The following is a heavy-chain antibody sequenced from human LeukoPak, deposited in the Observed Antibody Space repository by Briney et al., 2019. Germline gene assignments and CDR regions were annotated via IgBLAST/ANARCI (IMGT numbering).Heavy chain of an antibody. J-gene: IGHJ4*02. CDR2: ISWNSGSI. D-gene: IGHD5-12*01. CDR1: GFTFYDYA. V-gene: IGHV3-9*01. CDR3: AKDFGRSAYDRPFDY. Sequence: PGGSLRLSCAASGFTFYDYAMHWVRQAPGKGLEWVSGISWNSGSIAYADSVKGRFTISRDNAKNSLYLQMNSLRAEDTALYYCAKDFGRSAYDRPFDYWGQGTLVTVSS.